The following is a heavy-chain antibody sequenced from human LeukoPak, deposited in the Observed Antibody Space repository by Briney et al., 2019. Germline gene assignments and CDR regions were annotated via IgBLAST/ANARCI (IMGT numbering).Heavy chain of an antibody. V-gene: IGHV1-18*01. CDR2: ISAYNGNT. J-gene: IGHJ4*02. D-gene: IGHD3-22*01. Sequence: ASVKVSCKASGYTFTSYGFSWVRQAPGQGLEWMGWISAYNGNTKYAQKLQGRVTMTTDTSTSTSYMELRSLRFDDTAVYYCARDSYDSSGNYLDYWGQGTLVTVSS. CDR3: ARDSYDSSGNYLDY. CDR1: GYTFTSYG.